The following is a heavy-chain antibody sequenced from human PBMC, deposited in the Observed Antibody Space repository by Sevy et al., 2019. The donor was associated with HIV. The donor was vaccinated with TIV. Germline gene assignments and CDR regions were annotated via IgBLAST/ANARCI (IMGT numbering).Heavy chain of an antibody. CDR2: ISSSSSYI. Sequence: VGSLRLSCAASGFTFSSYSMNWVRQAPGKGLEWVSSISSSSSYIYYADSVKGRFTISRDNAKNSLYLQMNSLRAEDTAVYYCARESVAGTLGDYWGQRTLVTVSS. J-gene: IGHJ4*02. V-gene: IGHV3-21*01. CDR3: ARESVAGTLGDY. D-gene: IGHD6-19*01. CDR1: GFTFSSYS.